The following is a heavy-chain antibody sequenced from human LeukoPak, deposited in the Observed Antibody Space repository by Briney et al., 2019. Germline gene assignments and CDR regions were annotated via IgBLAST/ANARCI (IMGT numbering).Heavy chain of an antibody. V-gene: IGHV3-21*01. CDR1: GFTFSSYG. CDR2: ISSSSSYI. J-gene: IGHJ3*02. CDR3: ARESGSGAFDI. Sequence: PGGSLRLSCAASGFTFSSYGMNWVRQAPGKGLKWVSSISSSSSYIYYADSVKGRFTISRDNAKNSLYLQMNSLRAEDTAVYYCARESGSGAFDIWGQGTMVSVSS. D-gene: IGHD1-26*01.